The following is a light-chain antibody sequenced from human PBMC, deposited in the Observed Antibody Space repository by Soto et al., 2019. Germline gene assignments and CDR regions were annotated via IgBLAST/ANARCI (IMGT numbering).Light chain of an antibody. J-gene: IGKJ5*01. CDR1: QTVSNQ. CDR3: QQRAGSST. CDR2: DPS. V-gene: IGKV3-11*01. Sequence: EIVLTQSPVTLSLSPGEISTLSCRASQTVSNQLAWYQQKPGQAPRLLIYDPSRRVSGIPARFSGSWSGTDFTLTLSSLATDDFAVYYCQQRAGSSTFGPGTRLEIK.